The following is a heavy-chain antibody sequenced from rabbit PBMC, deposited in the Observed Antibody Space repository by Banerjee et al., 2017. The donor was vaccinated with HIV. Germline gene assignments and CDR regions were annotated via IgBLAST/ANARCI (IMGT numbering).Heavy chain of an antibody. CDR2: IYTGDGNT. J-gene: IGHJ4*01. V-gene: IGHV1S47*01. CDR3: ARDLAGVIGWNFDL. D-gene: IGHD4-1*01. CDR1: GSDISSNA. Sequence: QEQLVESGGGLVQPEGSLTLTCKASGSDISSNAMCWVRQAPGKGLELIACIYTGDGNTHYASWAKGRFTISKTSSTTVALQMTSLTAADTATYFCARDLAGVIGWNFDLWGPGTLVTVS.